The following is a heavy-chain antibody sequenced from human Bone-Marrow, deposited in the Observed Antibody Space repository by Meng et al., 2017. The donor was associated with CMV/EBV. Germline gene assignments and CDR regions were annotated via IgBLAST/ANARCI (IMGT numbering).Heavy chain of an antibody. J-gene: IGHJ4*02. CDR2: ISYDGSNK. V-gene: IGHV3-30*18. CDR3: AKVQQLASIDY. Sequence: LSCAASGFTFSSYGMHWVRQAPGKGLEWVAVISYDGSNKYYADSVKGRFTISRDNSKNTLYLQMNSLRAEDTAVYYCAKVQQLASIDYWGQGTLVTVSS. D-gene: IGHD6-13*01. CDR1: GFTFSSYG.